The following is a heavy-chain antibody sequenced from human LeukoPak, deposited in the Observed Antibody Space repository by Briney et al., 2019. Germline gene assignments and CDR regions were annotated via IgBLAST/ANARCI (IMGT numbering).Heavy chain of an antibody. CDR3: ARDQGTTVTSYAFDI. CDR1: GFTFSSYA. Sequence: PGGSLRLSCAASGFTFSSYAMSWVRQAPGKGLEWVANIKQDGSEKNYVDSVKGRFTISRDNAKNSLYLQMNNLRAEDTAVYSCARDQGTTVTSYAFDIWGKGTMVTVSS. CDR2: IKQDGSEK. J-gene: IGHJ3*02. D-gene: IGHD4-17*01. V-gene: IGHV3-7*01.